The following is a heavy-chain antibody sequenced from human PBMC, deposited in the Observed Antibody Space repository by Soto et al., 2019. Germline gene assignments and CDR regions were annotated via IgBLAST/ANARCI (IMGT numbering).Heavy chain of an antibody. V-gene: IGHV4-34*01. CDR2: INHSGST. Sequence: SETLSLTCAVYGGSFSGYYWSWIRQPPGKGLEWIGEINHSGSTNYNPSLKSRVTISVDTSKNQFSLKLSSVTAADTAVYYCASGRIVVVPAAKYSSSSGMGYYYYYYGMDVWGQGTTVTVSS. CDR3: ASGRIVVVPAAKYSSSSGMGYYYYYYGMDV. J-gene: IGHJ6*02. CDR1: GGSFSGYY. D-gene: IGHD2-2*01.